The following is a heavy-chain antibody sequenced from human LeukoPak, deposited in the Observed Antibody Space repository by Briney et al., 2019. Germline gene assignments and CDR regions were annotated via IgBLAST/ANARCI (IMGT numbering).Heavy chain of an antibody. CDR3: ARQDGNSKYYFDY. Sequence: GESLKISCKGSGYSFTSYWIGWVRQMPGKGLEWMGIIYPGDSNTQYSPSVQGQVTISVDKSISTAYLQWSSLKASDTAMYYCARQDGNSKYYFDYWGQGTLVTVSS. J-gene: IGHJ4*02. D-gene: IGHD1-1*01. V-gene: IGHV5-51*01. CDR2: IYPGDSNT. CDR1: GYSFTSYW.